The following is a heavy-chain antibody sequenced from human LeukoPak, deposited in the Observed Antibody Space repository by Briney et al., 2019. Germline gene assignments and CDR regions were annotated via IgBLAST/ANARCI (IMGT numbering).Heavy chain of an antibody. Sequence: SETLSLTCTVSGGSISSGGYYWSWIRQHPGKGLEWIGYIYYSGSTYYNPSLKSRVTISVDTSKNQFSLKLSSVTAADTAVYCCASPYGGHDAFDIWGQGIMVTVSS. J-gene: IGHJ3*02. D-gene: IGHD3-16*01. V-gene: IGHV4-31*03. CDR1: GGSISSGGYY. CDR3: ASPYGGHDAFDI. CDR2: IYYSGST.